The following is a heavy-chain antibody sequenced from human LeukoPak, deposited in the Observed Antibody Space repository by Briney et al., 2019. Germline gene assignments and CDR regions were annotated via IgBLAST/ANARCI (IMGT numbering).Heavy chain of an antibody. V-gene: IGHV4-61*02. D-gene: IGHD4-17*01. Sequence: PSQTLSLTCTVSGGSISSGSYYWSWIRQPAGKGLEWIGRIYTSGSTNYNPSLKSRVTISVDTSKNQFSLKLSSVTAADTAVYYCARGKLYGDYEVNWGQGTLVTVSS. CDR1: GGSISSGSYY. J-gene: IGHJ4*02. CDR3: ARGKLYGDYEVN. CDR2: IYTSGST.